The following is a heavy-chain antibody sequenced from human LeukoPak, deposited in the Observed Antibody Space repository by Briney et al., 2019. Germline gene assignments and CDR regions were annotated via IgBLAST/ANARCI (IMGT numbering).Heavy chain of an antibody. CDR1: GGSFSGYY. V-gene: IGHV4-34*01. CDR3: ARGGRYYDFWSGYPAAIDY. CDR2: INHSGST. D-gene: IGHD3-3*01. J-gene: IGHJ4*02. Sequence: PSETLSLTCAVYGGSFSGYYWSWIRQPPGKGLEWIGEINHSGSTNYNPSLKSRVTISVDTSKNQFSLKLSSLTAADTAVYYCARGGRYYDFWSGYPAAIDYWGQGTLVTVSS.